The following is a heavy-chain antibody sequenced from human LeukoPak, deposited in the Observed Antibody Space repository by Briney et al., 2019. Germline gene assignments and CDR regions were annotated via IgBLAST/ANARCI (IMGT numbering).Heavy chain of an antibody. V-gene: IGHV3-21*01. Sequence: GSLRLSCAASGFTFSSYSMNWVRQAPGKGLEWVLSISSSSSYIYYADSVKGRFTISRDNAKNSLYLQMNSLRAEDTAVYYCARASGDIVETATMGSYWGQGTLVAVSS. CDR1: GFTFSSYS. CDR3: ARASGDIVETATMGSY. J-gene: IGHJ4*02. CDR2: ISSSSSYI. D-gene: IGHD5-18*01.